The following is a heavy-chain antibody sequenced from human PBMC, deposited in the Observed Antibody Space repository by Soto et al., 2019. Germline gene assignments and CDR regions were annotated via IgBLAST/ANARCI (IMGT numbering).Heavy chain of an antibody. CDR1: GGPITSGGYS. D-gene: IGHD4-17*01. J-gene: IGHJ5*02. CDR2: SHRSGGS. CDR3: ASTMTTSGWFDP. V-gene: IGHV4-30-2*01. Sequence: PSETLSLTCAVSGGPITSGGYSWSWMRQPPGKGLEWIGYSHRSGGSYYNPPLKSRVTLSIDRTKQQFSLKLTSVTAADTAVYFCASTMTTSGWFDPWGQGTLVTVSS.